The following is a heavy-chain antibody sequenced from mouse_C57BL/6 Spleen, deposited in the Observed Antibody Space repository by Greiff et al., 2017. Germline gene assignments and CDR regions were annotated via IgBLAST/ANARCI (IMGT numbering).Heavy chain of an antibody. J-gene: IGHJ2*01. Sequence: DVKLVESGGGLVKPGGSLKLSCAASGFTFSDYGMHWVRQAPEKGLEWVAYISSGSSTIYYAATVKGRFTLARDNAKKTLFLQMTSLRSEDTAMYYCSRIGITTVVATSRYYFDYWGQGTTLTVSS. CDR3: SRIGITTVVATSRYYFDY. V-gene: IGHV5-17*01. CDR1: GFTFSDYG. CDR2: ISSGSSTI. D-gene: IGHD1-1*01.